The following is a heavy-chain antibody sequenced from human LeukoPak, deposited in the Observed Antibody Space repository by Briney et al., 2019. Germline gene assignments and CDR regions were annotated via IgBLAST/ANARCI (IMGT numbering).Heavy chain of an antibody. J-gene: IGHJ3*02. CDR2: INPNSGGT. CDR3: ARSVWFGEVDAFDI. D-gene: IGHD3-10*01. Sequence: ASVKVSCKASGYTFTGYYMHWVRQAPGQGLEWMGRINPNSGGTNYAQKFQGRDTMTRDTSISTAYMELSRLRSDDAAVYYCARSVWFGEVDAFDIWGQGTMVTVSS. V-gene: IGHV1-2*06. CDR1: GYTFTGYY.